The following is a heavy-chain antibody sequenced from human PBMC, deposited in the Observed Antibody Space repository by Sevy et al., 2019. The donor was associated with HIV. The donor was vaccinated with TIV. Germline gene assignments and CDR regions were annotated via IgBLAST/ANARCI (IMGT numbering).Heavy chain of an antibody. CDR2: INQHGSEK. CDR1: TFTFNDYW. Sequence: GGSLRLSCAASTFTFNDYWMNWVRRAPGKGLEWVANINQHGSEKYFVDSVKGRFTISRDNAKNSLYLRMNSLRAEETAVYYCARWGGGLDVWGQGTTVTVSS. J-gene: IGHJ6*02. V-gene: IGHV3-7*01. D-gene: IGHD3-16*01. CDR3: ARWGGGLDV.